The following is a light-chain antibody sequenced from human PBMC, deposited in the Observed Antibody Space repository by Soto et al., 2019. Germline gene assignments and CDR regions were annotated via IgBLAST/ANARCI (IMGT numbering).Light chain of an antibody. CDR3: QQYNNWPPLT. J-gene: IGKJ4*01. V-gene: IGKV3-15*01. Sequence: EIVMTQSPATLSVSPGERATLSCRASQSVSGNLAWYQQKPGQAPRLLIYGASTRATGIPARFSGSGSGTEFTLTNSSLQSEDCAVYYCQQYNNWPPLTFGGGTKVEIK. CDR2: GAS. CDR1: QSVSGN.